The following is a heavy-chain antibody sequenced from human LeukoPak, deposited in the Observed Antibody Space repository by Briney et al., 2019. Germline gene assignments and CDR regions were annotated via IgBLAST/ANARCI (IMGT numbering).Heavy chain of an antibody. J-gene: IGHJ4*02. V-gene: IGHV4-30-2*01. CDR2: IYHSGST. CDR1: GGSISSGGYS. D-gene: IGHD1-26*01. CDR3: ARAGSYLI. Sequence: SQTLSLTCAVSGGSISSGGYSWSWIRQPPGKGLEWIGYIYHSGSTNYNPSLKSRVTISVDTSKNQFSLKLSSVTAADTAVYYCARAGSYLIWGQGTLVTVSS.